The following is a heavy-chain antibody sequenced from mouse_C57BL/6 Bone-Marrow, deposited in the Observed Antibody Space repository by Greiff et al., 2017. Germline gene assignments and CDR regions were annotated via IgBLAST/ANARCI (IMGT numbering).Heavy chain of an antibody. V-gene: IGHV5-17*01. D-gene: IGHD1-1*01. J-gene: IGHJ3*01. CDR2: ISSGSSTI. CDR1: GFTFSDYG. CDR3: AREVLLLGFAY. Sequence: EVKLVESGGGLVQPGGSLTLSCAASGFTFSDYGMHWVRQAPEKGLEWVAYISSGSSTIYYADTVKGRFTISRDNAKNTLFLQMTSLRSEDTAMYYCAREVLLLGFAYWGQGTLVTVSA.